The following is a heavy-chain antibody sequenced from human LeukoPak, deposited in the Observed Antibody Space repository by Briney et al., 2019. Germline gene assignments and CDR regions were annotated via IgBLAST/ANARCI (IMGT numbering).Heavy chain of an antibody. J-gene: IGHJ4*02. D-gene: IGHD2/OR15-2a*01. CDR3: ATVLYGYYFDQ. CDR2: LYYSGST. Sequence: SETLSLTCTVSGGSITNNNYYWDWIRQPPGKGLEWIGDLYYSGSTHYNPSLKSRVTLSVDTSKNQFSLKLNSVTAADTAVYYCATVLYGYYFDQWGQGTLVIVSS. CDR1: GGSITNNNYY. V-gene: IGHV4-39*01.